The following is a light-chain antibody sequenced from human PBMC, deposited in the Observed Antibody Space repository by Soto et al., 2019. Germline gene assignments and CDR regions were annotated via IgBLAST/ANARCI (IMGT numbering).Light chain of an antibody. CDR3: SSYAGSNNFV. Sequence: QSALTQPPSASGSPGQSVTISCTGTSSDVGGYNYVSWYQQHPGKAPKLMIYEVSERPSGVPDRFSGSKSGNTASLTVSGLQPEAEVDYFCSSYAGSNNFVFGGGTKLTVL. CDR2: EVS. J-gene: IGLJ3*02. V-gene: IGLV2-8*01. CDR1: SSDVGGYNY.